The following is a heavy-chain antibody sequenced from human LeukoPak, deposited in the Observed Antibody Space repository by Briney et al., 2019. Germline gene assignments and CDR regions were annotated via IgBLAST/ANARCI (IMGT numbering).Heavy chain of an antibody. Sequence: GGSLRLSCAASGFTFSSYSMNWVRQAPGKGLEWVSSISSSSSYIYYADSVKGRFTISRDNAKNPLYLQMNSLRAEDTAVYYCARFSCSSTSCYNYFDYWGQGTLVTVSS. J-gene: IGHJ4*02. D-gene: IGHD2-2*02. CDR1: GFTFSSYS. V-gene: IGHV3-21*01. CDR3: ARFSCSSTSCYNYFDY. CDR2: ISSSSSYI.